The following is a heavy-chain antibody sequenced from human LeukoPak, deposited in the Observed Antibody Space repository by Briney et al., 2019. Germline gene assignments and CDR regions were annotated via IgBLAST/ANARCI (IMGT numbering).Heavy chain of an antibody. CDR2: IYPGDSDT. V-gene: IGHV5-51*01. CDR1: GYSFTSYW. CDR3: ARQRELAGSAFDY. J-gene: IGHJ4*02. D-gene: IGHD1-1*01. Sequence: GESLKISCKVSGYSFTSYWIGWVRQLPGKVLEWMGIIYPGDSDTTYSPSFEGQVTISVDKSISTAYLQWSSLKASDTAMYYCARQRELAGSAFDYWGQGTLVIVSS.